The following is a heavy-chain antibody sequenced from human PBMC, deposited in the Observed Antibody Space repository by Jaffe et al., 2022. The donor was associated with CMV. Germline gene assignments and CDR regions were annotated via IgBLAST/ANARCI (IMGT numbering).Heavy chain of an antibody. CDR3: ARVVVVVPAATVYYMDV. J-gene: IGHJ6*03. CDR2: IYYSGST. CDR1: GGSISSYY. Sequence: QVQLQESGPGLVKPSETLSLTCTVSGGSISSYYWSWIRQPPGKGLEWIGYIYYSGSTNYNPSLKSRVTISVDTSKNQFSLKLSSVTAADTAVYYCARVVVVVPAATVYYMDVWGKGTTVTVSS. V-gene: IGHV4-59*01. D-gene: IGHD2-2*01.